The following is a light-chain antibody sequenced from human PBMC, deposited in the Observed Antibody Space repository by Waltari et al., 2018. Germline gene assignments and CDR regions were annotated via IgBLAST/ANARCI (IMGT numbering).Light chain of an antibody. V-gene: IGLV2-11*01. CDR2: DVN. CDR3: CSYVGAYVWV. J-gene: IGLJ3*02. CDR1: SNNY. Sequence: QPALTQPRSLSGSPGQSITISCTGASNNYVSWYQQHPGKAPKLMIYDVNVRPSVVPDRFSGSKSCNTASLTISGLQAEDEGDYYCCSYVGAYVWVFGGGTELTVL.